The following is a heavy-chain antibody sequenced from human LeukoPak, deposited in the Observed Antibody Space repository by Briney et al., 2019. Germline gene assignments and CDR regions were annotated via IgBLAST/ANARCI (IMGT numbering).Heavy chain of an antibody. CDR3: ARGARDITGTAPSPFDP. J-gene: IGHJ5*02. CDR1: GGTFSSYA. Sequence: SVKVSCKASGGTFSSYAISWVRQAPGQGLEWMGGIIPIFGTANYAQKFQGRVTITTDESTSTAYMELSSLRSEDTAVYYCARGARDITGTAPSPFDPWGQGTLVTASS. CDR2: IIPIFGTA. D-gene: IGHD1-20*01. V-gene: IGHV1-69*05.